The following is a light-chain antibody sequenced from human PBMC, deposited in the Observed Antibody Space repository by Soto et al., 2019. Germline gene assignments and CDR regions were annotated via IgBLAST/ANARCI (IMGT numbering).Light chain of an antibody. CDR2: KAS. Sequence: DIQMTQSPSTLSASVGDRVTITCRASQSISNWLAWYQQKPGKAPKLLIYKASSLEGGVPSRFSDSGSGTEFTLTISCLQPDDFATYYCQQYNGYSRTFGQGTKVEI. V-gene: IGKV1-5*03. CDR1: QSISNW. CDR3: QQYNGYSRT. J-gene: IGKJ1*01.